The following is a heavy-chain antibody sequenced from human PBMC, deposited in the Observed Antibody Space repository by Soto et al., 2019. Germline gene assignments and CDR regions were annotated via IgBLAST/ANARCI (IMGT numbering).Heavy chain of an antibody. CDR2: ISFDGSNE. J-gene: IGHJ6*02. Sequence: GGYLRLSCTASGFSFSDYVVHWVRQAPGRGLEWMAFISFDGSNEYYADFVKGRFTISRDNSKNMIYLQLNSLRADDAAVYFCAREGYYDSRGSPRATDLRGQGTTVTVFS. D-gene: IGHD3-22*01. V-gene: IGHV3-30-3*01. CDR1: GFSFSDYV. CDR3: AREGYYDSRGSPRATDL.